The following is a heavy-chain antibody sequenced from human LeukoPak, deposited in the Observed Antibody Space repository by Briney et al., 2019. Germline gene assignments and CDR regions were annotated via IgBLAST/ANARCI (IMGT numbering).Heavy chain of an antibody. Sequence: GGSLRLSCAASGFTFSNYGMNWVRQAPGKGLEWVAGIRGNGDTTYYADSVKGRFTISRDNSKNTLSLQLSSLRAEDTVVYYCAKANGYYSDWGQGTLVTVSS. J-gene: IGHJ4*02. CDR3: AKANGYYSD. V-gene: IGHV3-23*01. CDR2: IRGNGDTT. D-gene: IGHD3-22*01. CDR1: GFTFSNYG.